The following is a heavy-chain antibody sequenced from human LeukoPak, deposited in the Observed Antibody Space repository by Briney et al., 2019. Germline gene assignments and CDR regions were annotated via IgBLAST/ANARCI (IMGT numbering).Heavy chain of an antibody. CDR1: GGTFSSYA. CDR2: IIPIFGTA. D-gene: IGHD6-6*01. J-gene: IGHJ6*02. V-gene: IGHV1-69*13. Sequence: SVTVSCKASGGTFSSYAISWVRQAPGQGLEWMGGIIPIFGTANYAQKFQGRVTITADESTSTAYMELSSLRSEDTAVYYCARDGVAARPPEVPGRDYYYGMDVWGQGTTVTVSS. CDR3: ARDGVAARPPEVPGRDYYYGMDV.